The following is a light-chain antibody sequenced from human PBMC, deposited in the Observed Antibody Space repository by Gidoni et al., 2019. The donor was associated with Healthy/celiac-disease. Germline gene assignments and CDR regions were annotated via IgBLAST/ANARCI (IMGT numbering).Light chain of an antibody. Sequence: QPVLPQPPSASGTPGHRVTISCSGSSSNIGSNYVYWYQQLPGTAPKLLIYRNNQRPSGVPDRFSGAKSGTSAALAISGLRSEDEADYYCAAWDDSLSGWVFGGGTKLTVL. CDR1: SSNIGSNY. CDR2: RNN. CDR3: AAWDDSLSGWV. V-gene: IGLV1-47*01. J-gene: IGLJ3*02.